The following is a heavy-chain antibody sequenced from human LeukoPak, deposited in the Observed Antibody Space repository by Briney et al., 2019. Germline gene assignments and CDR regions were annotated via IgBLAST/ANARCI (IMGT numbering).Heavy chain of an antibody. J-gene: IGHJ3*02. D-gene: IGHD3-22*01. CDR2: VKQDGSEK. CDR3: ARDGTYYYDKEIDAFDI. Sequence: GGSLRLSCAASGFTFTSYWMNWVRQAPGKGLEWVAIVKQDGSEKLYVDSVKGRFTISRDNARNSLYLQMNSLRAEDTAVYYCARDGTYYYDKEIDAFDIWGQGTMVTVSS. V-gene: IGHV3-7*01. CDR1: GFTFTSYW.